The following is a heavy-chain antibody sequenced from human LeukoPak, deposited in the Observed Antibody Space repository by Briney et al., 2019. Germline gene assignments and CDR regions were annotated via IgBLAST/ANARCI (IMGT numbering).Heavy chain of an antibody. Sequence: SETLSLTCTVSGGSISSYYWSWIRQPPGKGLEWIGYIYYSGSTNYNPSLKSRVTISVDTSKHQFSLKLSSVTAADTAVYYCAGRLLWFGELSETWGQGTLVTVSS. CDR3: AGRLLWFGELSET. V-gene: IGHV4-59*01. J-gene: IGHJ5*02. D-gene: IGHD3-10*01. CDR1: GGSISSYY. CDR2: IYYSGST.